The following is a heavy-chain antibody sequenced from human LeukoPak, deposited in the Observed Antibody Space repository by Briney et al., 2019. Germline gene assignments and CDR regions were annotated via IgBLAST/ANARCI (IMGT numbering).Heavy chain of an antibody. V-gene: IGHV3-7*01. CDR2: VKQDGSEK. Sequence: PGGSLRLSGVASGFTFRTYWMTWVRQAPGKGLEWVANVKQDGSEKNYVDSVKGRFTISRDNAKNSLYLQMNSLGVEDTAVYYCARDSGAPGGVNAGFDIWGQGTMVTVSS. CDR3: ARDSGAPGGVNAGFDI. D-gene: IGHD3-3*01. J-gene: IGHJ3*02. CDR1: GFTFRTYW.